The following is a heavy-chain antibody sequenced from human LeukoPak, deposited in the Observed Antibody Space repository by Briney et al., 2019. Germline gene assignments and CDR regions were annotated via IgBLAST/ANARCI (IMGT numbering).Heavy chain of an antibody. CDR2: ISSAGSYI. CDR3: ARGLSYADY. CDR1: GLIFSSYS. D-gene: IGHD5-18*01. Sequence: GGPLRLSCAASGLIFSSYSMNWVRQAPGKGLEWVSSISSAGSYIYYADSVKGRFTISRDNAKNSLYLQMNGLRAEDTAVYYCARGLSYADYWGQGTLVTVSS. V-gene: IGHV3-21*01. J-gene: IGHJ4*02.